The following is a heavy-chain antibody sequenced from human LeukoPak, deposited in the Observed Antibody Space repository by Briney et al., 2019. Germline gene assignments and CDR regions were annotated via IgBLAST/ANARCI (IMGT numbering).Heavy chain of an antibody. Sequence: GGSLRLSCAASGFSFRSYNMDWVRQAPGKGLEWVSYINTASNTIYYADSVKGRFTISRDNAKNSLYLQMNSLRAEDTAVYYCASEYCTGGSCYLGYWGQGTPVTVSS. CDR2: INTASNTI. J-gene: IGHJ4*02. CDR1: GFSFRSYN. V-gene: IGHV3-48*01. CDR3: ASEYCTGGSCYLGY. D-gene: IGHD2-15*01.